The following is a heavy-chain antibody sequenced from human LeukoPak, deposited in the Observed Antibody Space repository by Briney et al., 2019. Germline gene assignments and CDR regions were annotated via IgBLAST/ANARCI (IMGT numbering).Heavy chain of an antibody. Sequence: GGSLRLSCAASGFTFSSYGMHWVRQAPGKGLEWVAVIWYDGSNKYYADSVKGRFTISRDNSKNTLYLQMNSLRAEDTAVYYCAKDPRDYYDSSGYFDYWGQGTLVTVSP. CDR2: IWYDGSNK. V-gene: IGHV3-33*06. D-gene: IGHD3-22*01. CDR1: GFTFSSYG. CDR3: AKDPRDYYDSSGYFDY. J-gene: IGHJ4*02.